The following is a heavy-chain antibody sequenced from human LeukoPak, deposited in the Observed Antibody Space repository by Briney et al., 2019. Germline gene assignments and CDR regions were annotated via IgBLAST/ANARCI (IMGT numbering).Heavy chain of an antibody. CDR2: IRYDGSNK. D-gene: IGHD3-3*01. J-gene: IGHJ6*03. CDR3: AKDFSLPPVYYYYYMDV. Sequence: GGSLRLSCAASGFTFSSYGIHWVRQAPGKGLEWVAFIRYDGSNKYYADSVKGRFTISRDNSKNTLYLQMNSLRAEDTAVYYCAKDFSLPPVYYYYYMDVWGKGTTVTVSS. V-gene: IGHV3-30*02. CDR1: GFTFSSYG.